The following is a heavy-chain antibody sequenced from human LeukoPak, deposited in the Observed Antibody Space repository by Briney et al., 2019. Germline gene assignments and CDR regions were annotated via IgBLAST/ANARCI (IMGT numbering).Heavy chain of an antibody. CDR3: AGTLNDIVVVVAASGAGGSSGAFDI. Sequence: SETLSLTCTVSGGSISNRNYHWGWIRQPPGKGLEWIGSICSSGSAYYNPSLKSRVTTSIDTSKNQFSLRLTSVTAADTAVYYCAGTLNDIVVVVAASGAGGSSGAFDIWGQGTMVTVSS. V-gene: IGHV4-39*01. CDR1: GGSISNRNYH. D-gene: IGHD2-15*01. CDR2: ICSSGSA. J-gene: IGHJ3*02.